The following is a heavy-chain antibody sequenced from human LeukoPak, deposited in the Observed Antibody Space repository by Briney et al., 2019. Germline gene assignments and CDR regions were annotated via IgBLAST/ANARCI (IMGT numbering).Heavy chain of an antibody. D-gene: IGHD3-22*01. CDR2: ISSSSSYI. CDR1: GFTFSSYR. J-gene: IGHJ3*02. V-gene: IGHV3-21*01. CDR3: ARGRYYDSSGPPDAFDI. Sequence: GGSLRLSCAASGFTFSSYRVNWVRQAPGKGLEWVSSISSSSSYIYYADSVEGRFTISRDNAKNSLFLQMNTLRAEDAAVYYCARGRYYDSSGPPDAFDIWGQGTMVTVSS.